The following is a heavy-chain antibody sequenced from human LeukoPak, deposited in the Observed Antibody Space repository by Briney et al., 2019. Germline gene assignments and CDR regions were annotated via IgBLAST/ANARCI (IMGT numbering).Heavy chain of an antibody. J-gene: IGHJ6*03. CDR2: IYYNGRT. CDR3: ARDLRGSPMDV. V-gene: IGHV4-31*03. D-gene: IGHD1-26*01. CDR1: GGSINSGYH. Sequence: SETLSLTCTVSGGSINSGYHWSWIRQQPGKGLEWIGNIYYNGRTYYKTSLKSRIIISVDMSKNQISLQLSSVTAADTAVYYCARDLRGSPMDVWGKGTPVAVSS.